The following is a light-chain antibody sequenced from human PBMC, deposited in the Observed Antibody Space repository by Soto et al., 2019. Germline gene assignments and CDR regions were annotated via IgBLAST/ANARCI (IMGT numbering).Light chain of an antibody. CDR3: QQSYRTPT. CDR1: QSITTY. V-gene: IGKV3-11*02. Sequence: EIVLTQSPATLSLSPGERVTLSCRASQSITTYLAWHQQKPGQAPRLLIYDASNRATGIPARFSGSGSGRDFTLTISSLQPEDFATYYCQQSYRTPTFGGGTKVEIK. J-gene: IGKJ4*01. CDR2: DAS.